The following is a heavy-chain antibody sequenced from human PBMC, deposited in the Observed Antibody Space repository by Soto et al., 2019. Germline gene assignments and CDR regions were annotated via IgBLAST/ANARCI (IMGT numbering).Heavy chain of an antibody. V-gene: IGHV3-53*02. CDR1: GFSVGSNY. CDR2: IYSNGDT. CDR3: ARKSDSSPVPEPDSV. D-gene: IGHD1-26*01. Sequence: EVQLVETGGGLIQPGGSLRLSCAASGFSVGSNYMTWVRQSPGKGLEWVSLIYSNGDTDYADSVKGRFSISRDNFKNTLYLQMNNLRAEDTAVYHCARKSDSSPVPEPDSVWGRGTLVTVSS. J-gene: IGHJ4*02.